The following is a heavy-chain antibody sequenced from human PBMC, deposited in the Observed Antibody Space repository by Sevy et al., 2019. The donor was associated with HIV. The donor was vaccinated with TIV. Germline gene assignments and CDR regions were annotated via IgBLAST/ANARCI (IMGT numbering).Heavy chain of an antibody. CDR3: ARVVTPPTMPVYCFDP. J-gene: IGHJ5*02. V-gene: IGHV4-61*01. CDR1: GGSVSSNSYY. Sequence: SETLSLTCTVSGGSVSSNSYYWTWIRQPPGKGLEWIGYIHYSGSTNYNPSLKGLVTISVDTSENQFSLKLSSVTAADTAVYFCARVVTPPTMPVYCFDPWGQGTLVTVSS. CDR2: IHYSGST. D-gene: IGHD2-2*01.